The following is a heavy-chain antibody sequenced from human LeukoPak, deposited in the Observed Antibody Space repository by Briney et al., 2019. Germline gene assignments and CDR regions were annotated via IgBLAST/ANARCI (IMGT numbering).Heavy chain of an antibody. J-gene: IGHJ4*02. D-gene: IGHD1-14*01. CDR1: GFTFSTYW. CDR3: ARDSFETDIDY. V-gene: IGHV3-7*01. CDR2: IKEDGSEQ. Sequence: GSLRLSCAVSGFTFSTYWMSCVRQAPGKGLEWVANIKEDGSEQYYVNSLKGRFTISRDNLKNSLYLQMNSLRVEDPAVYYCARDSFETDIDYWGQGTLVTVSS.